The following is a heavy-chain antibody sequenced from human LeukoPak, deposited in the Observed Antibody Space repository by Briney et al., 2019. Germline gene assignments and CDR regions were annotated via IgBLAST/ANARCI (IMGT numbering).Heavy chain of an antibody. CDR2: IYYSGST. Sequence: AETLSLTCTVSGGSISSYYWSWIRQPPGKGLEWIGYIYYSGSTNYNPSLKSRVTISVDPSKNQFSLKLNSVTAADPAVYYCARPSRDGYKYTFDYWGQGTLVTVSS. CDR3: ARPSRDGYKYTFDY. V-gene: IGHV4-59*01. J-gene: IGHJ4*02. CDR1: GGSISSYY. D-gene: IGHD5-24*01.